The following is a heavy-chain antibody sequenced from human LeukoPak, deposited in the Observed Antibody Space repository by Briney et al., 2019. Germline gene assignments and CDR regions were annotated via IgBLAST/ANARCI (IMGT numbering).Heavy chain of an antibody. V-gene: IGHV1-24*01. Sequence: ASVKVSCKVSGYTLTELSMHWVRQAPGKGLEWMGGFDPEYGETVYAQKFQGRVTMTEDTSTSTAYMELRSLRSDDTAVYYCATSEDYNSAWPFDFWGQGTLVTVSS. CDR3: ATSEDYNSAWPFDF. J-gene: IGHJ4*02. CDR1: GYTLTELS. CDR2: FDPEYGET. D-gene: IGHD6-19*01.